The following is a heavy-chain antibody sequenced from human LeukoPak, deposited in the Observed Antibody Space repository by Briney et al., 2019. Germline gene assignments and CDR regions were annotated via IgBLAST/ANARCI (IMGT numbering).Heavy chain of an antibody. Sequence: GGSLRLSCTASGFIFRNYAMSWVRQAPGKGLEWVSTISGASDNTNNADSVTGRFTISRDNSKNILYLQMNSLRAEDTAVYYCAKDYSVSNWCFDLWGRGTLVTVSS. CDR1: GFIFRNYA. J-gene: IGHJ2*01. CDR2: ISGASDNT. V-gene: IGHV3-23*01. D-gene: IGHD4-11*01. CDR3: AKDYSVSNWCFDL.